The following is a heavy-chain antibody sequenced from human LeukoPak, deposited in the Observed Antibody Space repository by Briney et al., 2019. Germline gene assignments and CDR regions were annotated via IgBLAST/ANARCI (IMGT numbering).Heavy chain of an antibody. CDR3: ANLWRYYYDSSGPRRSY. CDR1: GFTFSSYE. Sequence: PGGSLRLSCAASGFTFSSYEMNWVRQAPGKGLEWVSYISSSSSTIYYADSVKGRFTISRDNAKNSLYLQMNSLRAEDTAVYYCANLWRYYYDSSGPRRSYWGQGTLVTVSS. J-gene: IGHJ4*02. V-gene: IGHV3-48*03. CDR2: ISSSSSTI. D-gene: IGHD3-22*01.